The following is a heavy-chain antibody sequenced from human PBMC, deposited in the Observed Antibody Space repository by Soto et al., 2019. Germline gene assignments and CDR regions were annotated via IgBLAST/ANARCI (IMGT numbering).Heavy chain of an antibody. D-gene: IGHD3-10*01. CDR3: DSVFAFSSMVSYSYGIDF. V-gene: IGHV1-2*04. CDR1: GYTFTGYY. Sequence: GASVKVSCKASGYTFTGYYMHWVRQAPGQGQEWMGWINPNSGGTNYAQKFQGWVTMTRDTSISTAYMERSRRRSDDTAGYYCDSVFAFSSMVSYSYGIDFLAQRTTVTVSS. CDR2: INPNSGGT. J-gene: IGHJ6*02.